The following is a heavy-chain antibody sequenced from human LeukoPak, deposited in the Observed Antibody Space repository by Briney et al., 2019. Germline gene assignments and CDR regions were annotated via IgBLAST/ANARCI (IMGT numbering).Heavy chain of an antibody. J-gene: IGHJ4*02. CDR3: ARARGRSTSGPDY. V-gene: IGHV4-34*01. Sequence: SETLSLTCAVYGGSFSGYYWSWIRQPPGKGLERIGEINHSGSTNYNPSLKSRVTISVDTSKNQFSLKLSSVTAADTAVYYCARARGRSTSGPDYWGQGTLVTVSS. CDR1: GGSFSGYY. CDR2: INHSGST. D-gene: IGHD2-2*01.